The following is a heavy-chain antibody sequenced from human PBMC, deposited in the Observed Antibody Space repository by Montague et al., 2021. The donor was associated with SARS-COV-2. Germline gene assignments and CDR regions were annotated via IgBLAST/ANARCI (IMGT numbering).Heavy chain of an antibody. CDR3: ARDSGYYDSNGYSYDAFDI. D-gene: IGHD3-22*01. Sequence: TLSLTCTVSGGSISSGGYYWSWIRQHPGKGLEWIGYIYHTGSTHYNPSLKSRVTISKETSKNHFSLNLSSVTAADSAVYYCARDSGYYDSNGYSYDAFDIWGQGTKVTVSS. J-gene: IGHJ3*02. CDR2: IYHTGST. CDR1: GGSISSGGYY. V-gene: IGHV4-31*03.